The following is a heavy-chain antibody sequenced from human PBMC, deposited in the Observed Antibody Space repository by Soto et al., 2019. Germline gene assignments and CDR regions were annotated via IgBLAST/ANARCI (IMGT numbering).Heavy chain of an antibody. CDR3: ATTGGEGYSGSWYY. Sequence: AASVKVSCKASGYIFTSYAITWVRQAPGQGFEWLAWISTDNGSTLYAQKLQGRVTLTTDTSTTTAYMELRSLVSDDTAVYYCATTGGEGYSGSWYYWGQGTRVTVSS. CDR2: ISTDNGST. D-gene: IGHD6-13*01. CDR1: GYIFTSYA. V-gene: IGHV1-18*04. J-gene: IGHJ4*02.